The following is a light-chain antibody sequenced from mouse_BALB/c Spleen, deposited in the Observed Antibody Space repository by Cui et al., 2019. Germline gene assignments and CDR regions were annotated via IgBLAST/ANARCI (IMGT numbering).Light chain of an antibody. CDR3: QQWSSNPPT. V-gene: IGKV4-59*01. CDR2: DTS. Sequence: QIVLTQSPAIMCASPGEKVTINCSASSSVSYMHWYQQKSGTSPKRWIYDTSKLASGVPARFSGSGSGTSYSLTISSMEAEDAATYYCQQWSSNPPTFGGGTKLEIK. J-gene: IGKJ2*01. CDR1: SSVSY.